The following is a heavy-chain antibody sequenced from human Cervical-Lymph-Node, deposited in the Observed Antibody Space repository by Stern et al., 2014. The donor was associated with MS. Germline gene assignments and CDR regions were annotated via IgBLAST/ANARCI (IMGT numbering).Heavy chain of an antibody. J-gene: IGHJ5*02. CDR2: INPVFGRA. CDR3: ASGGMTAYCTGGGCYGWFDP. Sequence: QVQLVQSGAEVRKPGSSVKVSCKASGDTFSSYAISWVRQAPGQGLEWMGGINPVFGRAYSGQKLQGRVPITADESTATVFMELTSLRSEDTAVYYCASGGMTAYCTGGGCYGWFDPWGQGTLVTVSS. CDR1: GDTFSSYA. V-gene: IGHV1-69*01. D-gene: IGHD2-15*01.